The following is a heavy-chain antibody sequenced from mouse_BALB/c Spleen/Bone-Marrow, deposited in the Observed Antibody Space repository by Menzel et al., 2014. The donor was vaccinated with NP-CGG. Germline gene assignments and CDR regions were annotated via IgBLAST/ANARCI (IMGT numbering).Heavy chain of an antibody. Sequence: VKLQESGPDLVSPSQRLSLPCTVSGFSLTSYGLHWVRQPPGKGLEWLGVIWSDGSTTYNSALKSRLSISKDNSKRQVLLKMNSLQTDDTAMYYCARSGTDYAMDYWGQGTSVTVSS. CDR2: IWSDGST. CDR1: GFSLTSYG. CDR3: ARSGTDYAMDY. J-gene: IGHJ4*01. D-gene: IGHD4-1*01. V-gene: IGHV2-6-2*01.